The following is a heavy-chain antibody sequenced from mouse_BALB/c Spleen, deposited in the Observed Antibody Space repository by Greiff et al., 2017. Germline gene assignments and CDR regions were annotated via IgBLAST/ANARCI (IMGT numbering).Heavy chain of an antibody. CDR3: ARGYGNYPYWYFDV. Sequence: EVQLQESGPGLVKPSQSLSLTCTVTGYSITSDYAWNWIRQFPGNKLEWMGYISYSGSTSYNPSLKSRISITRDTSKNQFFLQLNSVTTEDTATYYCARGYGNYPYWYFDVWGAGTTVTVSS. J-gene: IGHJ1*01. CDR2: ISYSGST. V-gene: IGHV3-2*02. CDR1: GYSITSDYA. D-gene: IGHD2-1*01.